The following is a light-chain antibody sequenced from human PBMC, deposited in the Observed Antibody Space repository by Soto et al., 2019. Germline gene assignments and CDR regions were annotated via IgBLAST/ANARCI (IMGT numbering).Light chain of an antibody. J-gene: IGKJ1*01. CDR1: QSVSSN. V-gene: IGKV3-15*01. Sequence: EIVMTQSPATLSMSPGERATLSCRASQSVSSNLAWYQQKPGQPPRLLIYGASTRATGIPARFSGSGSGTEFTLTISSLQSEDFAVYSCQQYNNWPRTFGQGTKVEIK. CDR3: QQYNNWPRT. CDR2: GAS.